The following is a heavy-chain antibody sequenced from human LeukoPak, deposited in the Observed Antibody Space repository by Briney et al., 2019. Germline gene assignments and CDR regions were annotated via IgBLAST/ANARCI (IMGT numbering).Heavy chain of an antibody. CDR2: IYPGDSDT. CDR1: RYSFTSYW. V-gene: IGHV5-51*01. D-gene: IGHD3-22*01. Sequence: GESLKISCKGSRYSFTSYWIGWVRQMPGKGLEWMGIIYPGDSDTRYSPSFQGQVTISADKSISTAYLQWSSLKASDTAMYYCARGASGDYYDSSGYYYWFDPWGQGTLVTVSS. J-gene: IGHJ5*02. CDR3: ARGASGDYYDSSGYYYWFDP.